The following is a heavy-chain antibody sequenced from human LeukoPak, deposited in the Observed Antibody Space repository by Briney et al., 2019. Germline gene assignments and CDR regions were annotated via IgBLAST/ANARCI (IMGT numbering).Heavy chain of an antibody. V-gene: IGHV3-33*01. CDR3: ARSGPATGAYFDY. CDR1: GFTFSSYG. J-gene: IGHJ4*02. D-gene: IGHD2-2*01. CDR2: IWYDGSNK. Sequence: GRSLRLSCAPSGFTFSSYGMHWVRQAPGKGLEWVAVIWYDGSNKYYADSVKGRFTISRDNSKNTLYLQMNSLRAEDTAVYYCARSGPATGAYFDYWGQGTLVTVSS.